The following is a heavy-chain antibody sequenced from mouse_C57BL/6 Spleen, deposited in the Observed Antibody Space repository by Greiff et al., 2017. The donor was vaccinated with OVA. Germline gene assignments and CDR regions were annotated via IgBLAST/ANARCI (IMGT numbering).Heavy chain of an antibody. Sequence: QVQLQQPGAELVRPGSSVKLSCKASGYTFTSYWMDWVKQRPGQGLEWIGNIYPSDSETHYTHKFKDKATLTVDKSSSTAYMQLSSLTSEDSAVYYCARGGYFDYWGQGTTLTVSS. V-gene: IGHV1-61*01. J-gene: IGHJ2*01. CDR2: IYPSDSET. CDR1: GYTFTSYW. CDR3: ARGGYFDY.